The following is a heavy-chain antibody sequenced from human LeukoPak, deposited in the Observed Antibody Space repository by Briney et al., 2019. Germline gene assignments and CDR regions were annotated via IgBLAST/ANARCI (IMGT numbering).Heavy chain of an antibody. D-gene: IGHD4-17*01. CDR3: ARVTGSIYGDPYYFDY. J-gene: IGHJ4*02. CDR1: GGSISSYY. Sequence: SETLSLTCTVSGGSISSYYWSWIRQPPGKGLEWIGYIYYSGSTNYNPSLKSRVTISVDTSKNQFSLKLSSVTAADTAVYYCARVTGSIYGDPYYFDYWGQGTPVTVSS. CDR2: IYYSGST. V-gene: IGHV4-59*01.